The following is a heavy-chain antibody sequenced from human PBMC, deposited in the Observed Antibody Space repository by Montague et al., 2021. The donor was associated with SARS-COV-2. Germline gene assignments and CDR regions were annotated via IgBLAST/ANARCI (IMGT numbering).Heavy chain of an antibody. J-gene: IGHJ6*01. CDR3: ARESGYSSGWRYYYVMDV. D-gene: IGHD6-19*01. CDR1: GVAELRPR. V-gene: IGHV4-4*07. CDR2: LLPEKNT. Sequence: SETLSLTCTVSGVAELRPRSEEHPPEPQSHHDFVCRLLPEKNTTYNPSLKSRVTMSVDTSKNQFSLNVTSVTAADTAIYYCARESGYSSGWRYYYVMDVWGPRDHGKRL.